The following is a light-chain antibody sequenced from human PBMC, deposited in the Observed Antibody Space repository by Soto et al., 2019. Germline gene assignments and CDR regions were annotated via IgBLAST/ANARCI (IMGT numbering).Light chain of an antibody. CDR1: SSDVGGYNY. V-gene: IGLV2-11*01. J-gene: IGLJ2*01. Sequence: QSVLTQPRSVSGSPGQSVTISCTGTSSDVGGYNYVSWYQHHSDKAPKLLIYDVIKRPSGVPDRFSGSTSGNTASLTITGLQAEDEADYYCCSYAGTYTHVVFGGGTKLTVL. CDR3: CSYAGTYTHVV. CDR2: DVI.